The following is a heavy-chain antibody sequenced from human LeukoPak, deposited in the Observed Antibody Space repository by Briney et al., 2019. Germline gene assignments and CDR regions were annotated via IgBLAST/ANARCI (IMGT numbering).Heavy chain of an antibody. D-gene: IGHD3-10*01. V-gene: IGHV1-69*13. CDR2: IIPIFGTA. CDR1: GSTFNSVA. J-gene: IGHJ5*02. CDR3: ARDQWDGSGIKWNWFDP. Sequence: SVKVSCKASGSTFNSVAIRCVRQAPGQGLEWMGGIIPIFGTANYAQKFQGRVTITADESTSPAYMELSSLRSEDTAVYYCARDQWDGSGIKWNWFDPWGQGTLVTVSS.